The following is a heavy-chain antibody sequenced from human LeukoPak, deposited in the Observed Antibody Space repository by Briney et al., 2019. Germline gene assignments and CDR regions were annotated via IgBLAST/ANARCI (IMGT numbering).Heavy chain of an antibody. CDR3: ARDPYGSERY. CDR1: GFTFSNYW. V-gene: IGHV3-74*01. J-gene: IGHJ4*02. D-gene: IGHD3-10*01. CDR2: INGDGSST. Sequence: GGSLRLSCAASGFTFSNYWMHWVRQAPGKGLVWVSRINGDGSSTSYADSVKGRFTISRDNAKNTLYLQMDSLRAEDTAVYYCARDPYGSERYWGQGTRVTVSS.